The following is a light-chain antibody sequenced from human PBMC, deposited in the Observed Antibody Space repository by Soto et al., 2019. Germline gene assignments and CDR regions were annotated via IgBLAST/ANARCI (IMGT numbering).Light chain of an antibody. CDR1: QSVSSSY. CDR3: QQDYNFFIYT. Sequence: EIVMTQSPATLSSSPGERATLSCRASQSVSSSYLSRYQQKPGQAPRLLLYVASTRATGIPARFSGSGSGTYFTLTISSLQPEDFAVYYCQQDYNFFIYTFGQGTKLEIK. J-gene: IGKJ2*01. CDR2: VAS. V-gene: IGKV3D-7*01.